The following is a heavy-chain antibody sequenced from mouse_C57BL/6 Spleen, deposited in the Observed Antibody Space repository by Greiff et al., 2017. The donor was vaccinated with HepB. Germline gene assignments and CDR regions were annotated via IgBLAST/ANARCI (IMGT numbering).Heavy chain of an antibody. D-gene: IGHD4-1*01. CDR3: ARALGPSYFDY. CDR2: INYDGSST. Sequence: EVNLVESEGGLVQPGSSMKLSCTASGFTFSDYYMAWVRQVPEKGLEWVANINYDGSSTYYLDSLKSRFIISRDNAKNILYLQMSSLKSEDSATYYCARALGPSYFDYWGQGTTLTVSS. CDR1: GFTFSDYY. J-gene: IGHJ2*01. V-gene: IGHV5-16*01.